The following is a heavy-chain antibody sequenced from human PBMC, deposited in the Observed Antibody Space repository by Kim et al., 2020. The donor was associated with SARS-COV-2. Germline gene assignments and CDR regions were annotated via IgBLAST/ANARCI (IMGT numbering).Heavy chain of an antibody. Sequence: SETLSLTCAVYGGSFSGYYWSWIRQPPGKGLEWIEEINHSGSTNYNPSLKSRVTISVDTSKNQFSLKLSSVTAADTAVYYCARGGMMYSSGWYWVEPAMRRVAVAFDIWGQGTMVTVSS. CDR3: ARGGMMYSSGWYWVEPAMRRVAVAFDI. CDR1: GGSFSGYY. CDR2: INHSGST. J-gene: IGHJ3*02. V-gene: IGHV4-34*01. D-gene: IGHD6-19*01.